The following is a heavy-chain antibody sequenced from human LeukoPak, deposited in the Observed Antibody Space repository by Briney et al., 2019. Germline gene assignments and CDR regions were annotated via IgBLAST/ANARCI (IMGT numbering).Heavy chain of an antibody. D-gene: IGHD3-10*01. J-gene: IGHJ6*02. CDR2: INPNSGGI. Sequence: ASVKVSCKTSGYTFTGYYMHWVRQAPGQGLEWMGWINPNSGGIHYAQKFQGRVSMTRDTSINTAYMELSSLRSDDTAVYYCAKGLDASGTNGMDVWAKGPRSPSP. CDR3: AKGLDASGTNGMDV. V-gene: IGHV1-2*02. CDR1: GYTFTGYY.